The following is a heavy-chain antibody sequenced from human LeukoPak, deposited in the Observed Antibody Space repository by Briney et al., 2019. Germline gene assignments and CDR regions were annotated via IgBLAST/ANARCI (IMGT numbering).Heavy chain of an antibody. CDR3: ARVTYTDYWADY. J-gene: IGHJ4*02. CDR2: IFNTGSA. D-gene: IGHD2-2*02. Sequence: ASETLSLTCTVSGVSMSSYYWSWIRQVPGKGLEYVGYIFNTGSATYNPSLESRVTISVDTSKNQISLKLSAVTAADTAIYYCARVTYTDYWADYWGGGTLVTVSS. CDR1: GVSMSSYY. V-gene: IGHV4-59*01.